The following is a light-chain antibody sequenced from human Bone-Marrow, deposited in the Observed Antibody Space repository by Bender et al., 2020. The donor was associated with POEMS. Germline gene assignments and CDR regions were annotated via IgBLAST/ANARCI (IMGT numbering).Light chain of an antibody. CDR2: DVT. Sequence: QSALTQPASVSGSPGQSITISCTGTSSDVGSYNLVSWYQHHPGKAPKLLIYDVTHRPSGVSTRFSGSQSGNTASLTISGLQAEDEADYCSSSYTGNGLIFGAGTKLTVL. V-gene: IGLV2-14*02. CDR3: SSYTGNGLI. CDR1: SSDVGSYNL. J-gene: IGLJ2*01.